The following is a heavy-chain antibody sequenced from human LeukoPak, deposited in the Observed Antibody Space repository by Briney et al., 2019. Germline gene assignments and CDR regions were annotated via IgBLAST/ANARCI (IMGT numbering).Heavy chain of an antibody. V-gene: IGHV3-15*01. CDR3: TTARNMVRGVIPLDS. Sequence: SGGSLRLSCAASGFTFSGSAMHWVRQAPGKGLEWVGRIRSKTDGGTTDYAAPVKGRFTISRDDSKNTLYLQMNSLKTGDTAVYYCTTARNMVRGVIPLDSWGQGTLVPVSS. J-gene: IGHJ4*02. CDR2: IRSKTDGGTT. D-gene: IGHD3-10*01. CDR1: GFTFSGSA.